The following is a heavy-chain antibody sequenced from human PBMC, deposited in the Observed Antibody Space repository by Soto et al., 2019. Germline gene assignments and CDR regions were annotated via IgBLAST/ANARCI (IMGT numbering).Heavy chain of an antibody. V-gene: IGHV3-74*03. CDR3: ARDNSGPIMFGY. CDR2: IKGDGSNI. J-gene: IGHJ4*02. Sequence: EVQLVESGGGLVQPGGSLRLSCAASGFTFSDYWMHWVRQAPGKGLVWVSQIKGDGSNIKYADSVKGRFTISRDNAKNTLYLQINSLRAEDTAVYYCARDNSGPIMFGYWGQGNLVTVSS. CDR1: GFTFSDYW. D-gene: IGHD3-16*01.